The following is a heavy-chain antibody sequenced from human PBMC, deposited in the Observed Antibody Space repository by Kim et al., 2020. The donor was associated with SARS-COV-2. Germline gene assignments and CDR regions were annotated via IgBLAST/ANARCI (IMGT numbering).Heavy chain of an antibody. CDR1: GFTFDDYA. Sequence: GGSLRLSCAASGFTFDDYAMHWVRQAPGKGLEWVSGISWNSGSIGYADSVKGRFTISRDNAKNSLYLQMNSLRAEDTALYYCAKADSSGWSEIDYWGQGTLVTVSS. V-gene: IGHV3-9*01. J-gene: IGHJ4*02. D-gene: IGHD6-19*01. CDR3: AKADSSGWSEIDY. CDR2: ISWNSGSI.